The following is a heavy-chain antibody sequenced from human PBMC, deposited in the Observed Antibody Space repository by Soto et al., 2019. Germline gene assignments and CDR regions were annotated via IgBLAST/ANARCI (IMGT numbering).Heavy chain of an antibody. V-gene: IGHV1-18*01. D-gene: IGHD3-9*01. J-gene: IGHJ3*02. Sequence: ASVKVSCKASGYTFTSSGISWVRQAPGQGLEWMGWISAYNGNTNYAQKLQGRVTMTTDTSTSTAYMELRSLRSDDTAVYYCARVGYDILTGYPRIDAFDIWGQGTMVTVSS. CDR3: ARVGYDILTGYPRIDAFDI. CDR2: ISAYNGNT. CDR1: GYTFTSSG.